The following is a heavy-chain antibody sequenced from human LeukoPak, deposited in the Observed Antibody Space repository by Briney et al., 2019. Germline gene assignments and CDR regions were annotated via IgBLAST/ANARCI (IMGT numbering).Heavy chain of an antibody. V-gene: IGHV4-39*01. D-gene: IGHD3/OR15-3a*01. CDR1: GGSISSSNYY. Sequence: PSETLSLTCAVSGGSISSSNYYWDWIRQPPGKGLEWNASIYYSGSTYSNPSLKSRIITSVNTSNTQFSLKLSSVTAADTAVYYCARARYLATLTHFRTVYYFDYCGQGTLVTVSS. CDR3: ARARYLATLTHFRTVYYFDY. J-gene: IGHJ4*02. CDR2: IYYSGST.